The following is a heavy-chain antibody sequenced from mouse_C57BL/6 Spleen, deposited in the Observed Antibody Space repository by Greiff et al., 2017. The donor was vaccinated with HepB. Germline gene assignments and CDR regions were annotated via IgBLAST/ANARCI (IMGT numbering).Heavy chain of an antibody. D-gene: IGHD1-1*01. V-gene: IGHV1-19*01. J-gene: IGHJ4*01. CDR1: GYTFTDYY. CDR2: INPYNGGT. Sequence: VQLKESGPVLVKPGASVKMSCKASGYTFTDYYMNWVKQSHGKSLEWIGVINPYNGGTSYNQKFKGKATLTVDKSSSTAYMELNSLTSEDSAVYYCAREIVATRYAMDYWGQGTSVTVSS. CDR3: AREIVATRYAMDY.